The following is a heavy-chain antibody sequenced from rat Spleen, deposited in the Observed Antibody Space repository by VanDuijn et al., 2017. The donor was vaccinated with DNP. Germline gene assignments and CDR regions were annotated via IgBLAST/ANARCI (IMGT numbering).Heavy chain of an antibody. J-gene: IGHJ2*01. Sequence: EVKLVESGGGLVQSGRSLKLSCAASGFIISDYYMAWVRQAPTKGLEWVAYISYDGGRTYNGDSVKGRFTISRDNAKNTLYLQMNSLRSEDTATYFCARHVLPLRVWDYWGQGVMVTVSS. CDR1: GFIISDYY. D-gene: IGHD1-4*01. CDR3: ARHVLPLRVWDY. V-gene: IGHV5-22*01. CDR2: ISYDGGRT.